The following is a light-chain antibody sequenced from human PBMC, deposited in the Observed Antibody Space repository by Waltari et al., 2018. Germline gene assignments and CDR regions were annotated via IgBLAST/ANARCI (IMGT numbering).Light chain of an antibody. CDR3: QQSYSTPRT. CDR1: QSISRY. V-gene: IGKV1-39*01. Sequence: DLQMTQSPSSLSASVGDRVTITCRASQSISRYFNWYLQKPGKAPKLLIYAASSLQSGVPSRFSGSGSGTDFTLTISSLQPEDFATYYCQQSYSTPRTFGQGTKVEIK. J-gene: IGKJ1*01. CDR2: AAS.